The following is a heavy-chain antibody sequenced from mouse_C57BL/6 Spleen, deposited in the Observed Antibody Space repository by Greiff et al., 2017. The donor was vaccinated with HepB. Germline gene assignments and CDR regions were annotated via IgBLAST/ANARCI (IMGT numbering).Heavy chain of an antibody. CDR2: IRDGGSYT. Sequence: EVQGVESGGGLVKPGGSLKLSCAASGFTFSSYAMSWVRQTPEKRLEWVATIRDGGSYTYYPDNVKGRFTISRDTAKNNLYLHMSHLKTEDTAMYYCASDRGTVHYFDYWGQGTTLTVSS. CDR3: ASDRGTVHYFDY. D-gene: IGHD2-14*01. J-gene: IGHJ2*01. CDR1: GFTFSSYA. V-gene: IGHV5-4*01.